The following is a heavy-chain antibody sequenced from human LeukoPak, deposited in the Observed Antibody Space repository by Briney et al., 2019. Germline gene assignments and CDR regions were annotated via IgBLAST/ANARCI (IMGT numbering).Heavy chain of an antibody. Sequence: SETLSLTCTVSGGPISSYYWSWIRQPPGKGLEWIGEINHSGSTNYNPSLKSRVAISVDTSKNQFSLKLSSVTAADTAVFYCARGLPYYDFWSGSKSPTEAAFDIWGQGTMVTVSS. V-gene: IGHV4-34*01. D-gene: IGHD3-3*01. CDR3: ARGLPYYDFWSGSKSPTEAAFDI. CDR1: GGPISSYY. CDR2: INHSGST. J-gene: IGHJ3*02.